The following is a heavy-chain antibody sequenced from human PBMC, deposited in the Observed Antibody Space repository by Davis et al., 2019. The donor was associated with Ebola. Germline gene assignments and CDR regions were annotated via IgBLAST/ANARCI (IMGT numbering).Heavy chain of an antibody. D-gene: IGHD6-13*01. Sequence: ASVKVSCKASGYTFTGYYMHWVRQAPGQGLEWMGWINPNSGGTNYAQKFQGRVTMTRDTSISTAYMELSRLRSDDTAVYYCARDTKQQLGTFLYYYYGMDVWGQGTTVTVSS. V-gene: IGHV1-2*02. J-gene: IGHJ6*02. CDR1: GYTFTGYY. CDR2: INPNSGGT. CDR3: ARDTKQQLGTFLYYYYGMDV.